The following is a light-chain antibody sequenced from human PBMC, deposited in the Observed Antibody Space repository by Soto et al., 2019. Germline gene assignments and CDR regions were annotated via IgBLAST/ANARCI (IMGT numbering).Light chain of an antibody. CDR1: QSVSSN. V-gene: IGKV3-15*01. CDR3: QKYNNWPTLT. J-gene: IGKJ3*01. CDR2: GAS. Sequence: EIVMTQSPATLSVSPGERATLSCRASQSVSSNLAWYQQKPGQAPRLLIYGASTRATGIPARFSGSGSGTEFTLTISSLQSEDFAVYYCQKYNNWPTLTFGPGTKV.